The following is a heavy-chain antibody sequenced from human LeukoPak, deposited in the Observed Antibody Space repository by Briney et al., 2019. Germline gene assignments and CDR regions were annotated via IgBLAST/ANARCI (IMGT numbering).Heavy chain of an antibody. CDR2: VNWHGSST. V-gene: IGHV3-20*04. CDR3: ARGDFGSGAYSHWYFYL. J-gene: IGHJ2*01. Sequence: PGGSLRLSCAAAGFTFDDYGMTWVCQAPGKGLEWVAGVNWHGSSTGYGSSVEGRFIISRDNGKNFLCLQMNRLRAEDTAVYYCARGDFGSGAYSHWYFYLWGRGTRVTVSS. D-gene: IGHD3-10*01. CDR1: GFTFDDYG.